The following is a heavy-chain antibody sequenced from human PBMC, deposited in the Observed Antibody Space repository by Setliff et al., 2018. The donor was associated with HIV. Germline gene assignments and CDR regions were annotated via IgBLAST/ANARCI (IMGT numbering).Heavy chain of an antibody. D-gene: IGHD1-26*01. J-gene: IGHJ4*02. CDR2: LSGTSSTI. Sequence: PGGSLRLSCAASGFSFSDYYMYWIRRAPGKGLEWVSSLSGTSSTIYLADSVKGRFTISRDNAQNSLYLHMNSLRAEDTAVYFCARGVGSNYFDYWGQGTLVTVSS. CDR3: ARGVGSNYFDY. CDR1: GFSFSDYY. V-gene: IGHV3-11*04.